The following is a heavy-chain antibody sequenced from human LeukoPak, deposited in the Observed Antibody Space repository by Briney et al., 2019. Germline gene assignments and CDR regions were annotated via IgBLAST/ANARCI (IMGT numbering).Heavy chain of an antibody. V-gene: IGHV3-66*01. Sequence: GGSLRLSCAASGFSVRGNYMSWVRQAPGKGLEWVSVLYRDGSAFYADSVKGRFSISRDNSKNTVYLQMNSLGAEDTAVYYCARLGGHRDCTNGVCYFCDNWGQGIPVTVSS. D-gene: IGHD2-8*01. CDR1: GFSVRGNY. CDR3: ARLGGHRDCTNGVCYFCDN. J-gene: IGHJ4*02. CDR2: LYRDGSA.